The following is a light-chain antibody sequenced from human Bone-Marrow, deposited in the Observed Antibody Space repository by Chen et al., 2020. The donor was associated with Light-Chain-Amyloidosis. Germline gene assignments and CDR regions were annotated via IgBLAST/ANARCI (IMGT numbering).Light chain of an antibody. J-gene: IGLJ2*01. CDR3: QSADSSGTYEVI. CDR2: IDT. Sequence: SYELIQPPSVSVSPGQTARITCSGNDLPTKYAYWYQQKPAQAPVLVIHIDTERPPGIYERFSGSSSGTTATLTISGVQAEDEADYHCQSADSSGTYEVIFGGGTKLNVL. CDR1: DLPTKY. V-gene: IGLV3-25*03.